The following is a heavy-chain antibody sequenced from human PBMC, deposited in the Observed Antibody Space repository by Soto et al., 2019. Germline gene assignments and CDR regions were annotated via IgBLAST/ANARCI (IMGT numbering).Heavy chain of an antibody. CDR3: AYVGTFDWFRYHNFYY. J-gene: IGHJ4*02. CDR2: IYYSGST. CDR1: GGSISSGDYY. V-gene: IGHV4-30-4*01. Sequence: QVQLQESGPGLVKPSQTLSLTCTVSGGSISSGDYYWSWIRQPPGKGLEWIGYIYYSGSTYYNPSPKSRVTISVDTSKIQFSLKLSSVTAAYTAVCYCAYVGTFDWFRYHNFYYWGQGRLVTVSS. D-gene: IGHD3-9*01.